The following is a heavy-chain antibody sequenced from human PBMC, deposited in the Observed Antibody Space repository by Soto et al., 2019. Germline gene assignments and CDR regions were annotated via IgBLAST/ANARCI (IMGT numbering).Heavy chain of an antibody. V-gene: IGHV4-59*08. CDR2: IYYSGST. Sequence: SETLSLTCTVSGGSISSYYWSWIRQPPGKGLEWIGYIYYSGSTNYNPSLKSRVTISVDTSKNQFSLKLSSVTAADTAVYYCERLWGGYSYGTFYYMDVWGKGTTVTVSS. CDR3: ERLWGGYSYGTFYYMDV. D-gene: IGHD5-18*01. CDR1: GGSISSYY. J-gene: IGHJ6*03.